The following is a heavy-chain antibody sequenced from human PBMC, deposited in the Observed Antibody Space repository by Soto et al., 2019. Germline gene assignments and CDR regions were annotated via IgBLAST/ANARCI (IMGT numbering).Heavy chain of an antibody. CDR3: ARDYDSSGPGYYGMDV. CDR2: ISSSSSYI. Sequence: GGSLRLSCAASGFTFSSYSMNWVRQAPGKGLEWVSSISSSSSYIYYADSVKGRFTISRDNAKNSLYLQMNSLRAEDTAVYYCARDYDSSGPGYYGMDVWGQGTTVTVSS. CDR1: GFTFSSYS. D-gene: IGHD3-22*01. J-gene: IGHJ6*02. V-gene: IGHV3-21*01.